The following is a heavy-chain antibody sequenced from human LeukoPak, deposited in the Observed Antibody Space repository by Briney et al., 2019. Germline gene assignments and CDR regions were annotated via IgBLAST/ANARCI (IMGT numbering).Heavy chain of an antibody. D-gene: IGHD3-22*01. CDR2: IIPIFGTA. V-gene: IGHV1-69*05. J-gene: IGHJ4*02. Sequence: ASVKVSCKASGYTFTSYAISWVRQAPGQGLEWMGRIIPIFGTANYAQKFQGRVTITTDESTSTAYMELSSLRSEDTAVYYCARDGLGFRYYDSSGYYYWGQGTLVTVSS. CDR3: ARDGLGFRYYDSSGYYY. CDR1: GYTFTSYA.